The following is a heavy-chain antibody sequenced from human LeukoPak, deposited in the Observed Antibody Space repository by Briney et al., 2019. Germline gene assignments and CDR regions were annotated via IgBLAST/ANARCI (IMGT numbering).Heavy chain of an antibody. CDR2: IYTSGST. Sequence: SETLSLTCTVSGGSINGYYWSWIRQPAGKGLEWIGRIYTSGSTNYNPSLKSRVTMSVDTSKNQFSLKLSSVTAADTAVYYCARGLWFGDENPPYFDYWGQGTLVTVSS. CDR3: ARGLWFGDENPPYFDY. CDR1: GGSINGYY. D-gene: IGHD3-10*01. V-gene: IGHV4-4*07. J-gene: IGHJ4*02.